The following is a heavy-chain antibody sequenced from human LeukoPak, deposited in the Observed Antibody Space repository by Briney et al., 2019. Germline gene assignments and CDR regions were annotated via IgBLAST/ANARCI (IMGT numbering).Heavy chain of an antibody. V-gene: IGHV4-59*01. Sequence: SETLSLTCTVSGASISNYYWSWIRQPPGKGLELIGFMYYSGSTNYNPSLKSRVTISVDTSKNQFSLKLSSVTAADTAVYYCASSHPLGSNNDYYTPFDYWGQGTLVTVSS. CDR3: ASSHPLGSNNDYYTPFDY. J-gene: IGHJ4*02. D-gene: IGHD3-3*01. CDR2: MYYSGST. CDR1: GASISNYY.